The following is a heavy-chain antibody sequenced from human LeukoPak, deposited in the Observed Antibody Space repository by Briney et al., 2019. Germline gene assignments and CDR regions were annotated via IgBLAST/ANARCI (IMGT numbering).Heavy chain of an antibody. CDR1: GFTFSSYE. Sequence: GGSLRLSCAASGFTFSSYEMNWVRQAPGKGLEWVSYISSSGSTIYYADSVKGRFTVSRDNAKNSLYLQMNSLRAEDTALYFCARDTHYYGSGSPAFDIWGQGTMVTVSS. CDR3: ARDTHYYGSGSPAFDI. D-gene: IGHD3-10*01. J-gene: IGHJ3*02. CDR2: ISSSGSTI. V-gene: IGHV3-48*03.